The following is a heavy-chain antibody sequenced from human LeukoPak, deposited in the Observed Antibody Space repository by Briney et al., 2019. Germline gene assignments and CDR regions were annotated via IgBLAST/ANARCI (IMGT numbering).Heavy chain of an antibody. V-gene: IGHV3-15*01. CDR2: IKSKTDGGTT. CDR1: VFTLNYAW. D-gene: IGHD1-14*01. CDR3: TSYNTRDAFHI. J-gene: IGHJ3*02. Sequence: GGSLRLSCAVSVFTLNYAWMSWVRQAPWKGLEWVGRIKSKTDGGTTDYAAPVKGRFTISRDDSKNTLYLEMNSLKTEDTAVYYCTSYNTRDAFHIWGQGTMVTVSS.